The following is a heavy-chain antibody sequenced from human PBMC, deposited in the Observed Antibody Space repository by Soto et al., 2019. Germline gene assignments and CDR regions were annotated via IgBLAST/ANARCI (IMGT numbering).Heavy chain of an antibody. Sequence: GGSLRLSCAASGFIFSSYAMSWVRQAPGKGLEWVSAISVSGSTTYYADSVKGRFTISRDNSKNTLYLQLNSLRAEDTALYYCAKDPGYDPPYYFDYWGQGTLVTVSS. CDR3: AKDPGYDPPYYFDY. J-gene: IGHJ4*02. D-gene: IGHD5-12*01. CDR1: GFIFSSYA. V-gene: IGHV3-23*01. CDR2: ISVSGSTT.